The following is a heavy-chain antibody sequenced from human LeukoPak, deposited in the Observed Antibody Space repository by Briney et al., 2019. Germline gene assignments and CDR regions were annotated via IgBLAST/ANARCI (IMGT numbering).Heavy chain of an antibody. CDR1: GYTFTGYY. CDR2: INPNSGGT. CDR3: ASEVATTFNWFDP. V-gene: IGHV1-2*02. J-gene: IGHJ5*02. D-gene: IGHD5-12*01. Sequence: ASVKVSCKASGYTFTGYYMHWVRQAPGQGLEWMGWINPNSGGTNYAQKFQGRVTMTRDTSISAAYMELSRLRSDDTAVYYCASEVATTFNWFDPWGQGTLVTVSS.